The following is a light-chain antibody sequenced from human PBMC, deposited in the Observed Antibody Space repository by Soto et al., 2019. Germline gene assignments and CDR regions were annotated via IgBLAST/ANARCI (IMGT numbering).Light chain of an antibody. CDR2: GGF. CDR3: HQHNACPLT. V-gene: IGKV3-15*01. J-gene: IGKJ3*01. CDR1: QTLRNK. Sequence: IVLKQSPGTLSVSPGERVILSCRASQTLRNKLARYQQKPGQAPRLLIYGGFTRVTGIPARFSGSGSGTEFTLTINGLQSEDFAIYYYHQHNACPLTFGPGTKLNLK.